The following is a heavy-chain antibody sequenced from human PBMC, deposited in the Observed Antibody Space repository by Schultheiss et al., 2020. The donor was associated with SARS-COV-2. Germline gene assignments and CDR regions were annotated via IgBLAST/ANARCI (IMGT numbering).Heavy chain of an antibody. Sequence: GESLKISCAASGFTFSNAWMSWVRQAPGKGLEWVAVISYDGSNKYYADSVKGRFTISRDNSKNTLSLQMNSLTAEDTAVYYCATERGYCSGGSCPNGWFDPWGQGTLVTVSS. CDR1: GFTFSNAW. J-gene: IGHJ5*02. CDR3: ATERGYCSGGSCPNGWFDP. D-gene: IGHD2-15*01. CDR2: ISYDGSNK. V-gene: IGHV3-33*08.